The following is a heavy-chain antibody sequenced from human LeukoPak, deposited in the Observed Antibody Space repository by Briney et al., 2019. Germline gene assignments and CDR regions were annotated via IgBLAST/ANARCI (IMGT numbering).Heavy chain of an antibody. Sequence: PSETLSLTCTVSGASISSGSYYWSWIRQHPGKGLEWIGYIYYSGTAYYNPSLKSRLTISVDTSENQFSLKLSSVTAADTAVYYCARDNDYGDYFGGLDYWGQGTLVTVSS. J-gene: IGHJ4*02. D-gene: IGHD4-17*01. CDR2: IYYSGTA. V-gene: IGHV4-31*03. CDR1: GASISSGSYY. CDR3: ARDNDYGDYFGGLDY.